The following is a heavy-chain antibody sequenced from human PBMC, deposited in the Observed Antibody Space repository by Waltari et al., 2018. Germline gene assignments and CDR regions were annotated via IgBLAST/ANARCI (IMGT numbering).Heavy chain of an antibody. CDR1: GFSLSHYG. CDR3: AKDAFGNTYMDH. CDR2: LLFEGGDE. J-gene: IGHJ4*02. V-gene: IGHV3-30*18. D-gene: IGHD3-16*01. Sequence: QLQLVESGGGVVQPGKSLRLSCAASGFSLSHYGMHWVRQAPGRGVEWVALLLFEGGDEYYADSVMGRFTISRDNSKNILYLHMDSLRVDDTAVYYCAKDAFGNTYMDHWGQGTLVTVSS.